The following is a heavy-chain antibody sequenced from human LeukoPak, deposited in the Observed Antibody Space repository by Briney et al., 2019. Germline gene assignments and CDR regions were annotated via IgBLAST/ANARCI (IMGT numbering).Heavy chain of an antibody. V-gene: IGHV1-69*05. CDR1: GYTFTGYY. J-gene: IGHJ5*01. D-gene: IGHD3-3*01. CDR2: IIPIFGTA. CDR3: ARDQGSGWFGY. Sequence: ASVKVSCKASGYTFTGYYMNWVRQAPGQGLEWMGGIIPIFGTANYAQKFQGRVTITTDESTSTAYMELSSLRSEDTAVYYCARDQGSGWFGYWGQGTLVTVSS.